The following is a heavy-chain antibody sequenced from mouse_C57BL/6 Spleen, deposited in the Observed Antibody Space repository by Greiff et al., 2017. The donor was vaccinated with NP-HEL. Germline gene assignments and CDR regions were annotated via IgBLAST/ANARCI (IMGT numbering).Heavy chain of an antibody. CDR2: ISSGSSTI. J-gene: IGHJ1*03. CDR1: GFTFSDYG. D-gene: IGHD1-1*01. CDR3: ATWSSYVYFDV. V-gene: IGHV5-17*01. Sequence: EVQLQQSGGGLVKPGGSLKLSCAASGFTFSDYGMHWVRQAPEKGLEWVAYISSGSSTIYYADTVKGRFTISRDNAKNTLFLQMTSLRSEDTAMXYCATWSSYVYFDVWGTGTAVTVSS.